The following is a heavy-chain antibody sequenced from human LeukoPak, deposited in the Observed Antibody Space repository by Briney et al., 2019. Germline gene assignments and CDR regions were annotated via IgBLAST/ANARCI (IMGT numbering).Heavy chain of an antibody. D-gene: IGHD1-26*01. V-gene: IGHV3-30-3*01. J-gene: IGHJ4*02. CDR3: ARTMYITGSSDFDY. CDR2: ISYDGSKT. Sequence: PGGSLRLSCAASGFTFNIYAMHWVRQAPGKGLEWVAVISYDGSKTYYADSVKGRFTISRDNSKNTLYLQMNRPRAEDTALYYCARTMYITGSSDFDYWGQGTLVTVSS. CDR1: GFTFNIYA.